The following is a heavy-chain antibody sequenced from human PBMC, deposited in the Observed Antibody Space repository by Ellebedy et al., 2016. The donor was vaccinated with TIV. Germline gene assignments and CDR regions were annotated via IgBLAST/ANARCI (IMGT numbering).Heavy chain of an antibody. Sequence: GSLRLSCAVSGGSISSRNCWRWIRQPPGKGLQWSGDIYHSGNTNSNPSLKSRSTISVDKSKNQFSLRLSSVTAADTAVYYCARGLPGIPPRPMPGYYYFNMDVWGQGTTVTVSS. CDR2: IYHSGNT. CDR1: GGSISSRNC. D-gene: IGHD6-6*01. V-gene: IGHV4-4*02. CDR3: ARGLPGIPPRPMPGYYYFNMDV. J-gene: IGHJ6*02.